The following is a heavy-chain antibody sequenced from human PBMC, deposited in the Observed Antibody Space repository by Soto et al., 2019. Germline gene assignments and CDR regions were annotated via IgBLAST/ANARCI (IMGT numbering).Heavy chain of an antibody. Sequence: HPGGSLRLACVVSGFIFSNNGMHWVRQTPGKGLEWVAFLSYDGSETFYADSVKGRFTVSRDNSKNTLFLHMRNLRRDDTAVYYCSIVRVADSALDHWGQGTRVTVS. CDR3: SIVRVADSALDH. D-gene: IGHD3-10*02. J-gene: IGHJ4*02. CDR2: LSYDGSET. V-gene: IGHV3-30*03. CDR1: GFIFSNNG.